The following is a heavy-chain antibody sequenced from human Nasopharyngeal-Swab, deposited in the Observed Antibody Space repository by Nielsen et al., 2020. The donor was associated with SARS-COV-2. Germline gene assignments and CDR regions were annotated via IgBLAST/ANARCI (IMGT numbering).Heavy chain of an antibody. CDR2: IKSKTDGGTT. D-gene: IGHD1-7*01. Sequence: GESLKISCAASGFTFINAWMNWVRQAPGKGLEWVGRIKSKTDGGTTDYAAPVKGRFTISRDDSKNTLYLQMNSLKTEDTAVYYCTTDHSLELTAWGQGTLVTVSS. CDR1: GFTFINAW. J-gene: IGHJ4*02. CDR3: TTDHSLELTA. V-gene: IGHV3-15*07.